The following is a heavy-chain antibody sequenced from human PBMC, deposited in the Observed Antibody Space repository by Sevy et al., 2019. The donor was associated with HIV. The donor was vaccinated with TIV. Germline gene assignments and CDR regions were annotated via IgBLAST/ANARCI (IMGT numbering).Heavy chain of an antibody. J-gene: IGHJ4*02. Sequence: GGSLRLSCAASGFIFSNFGINWVRQAPGKGLEWVAIIWHDGTKKHYLESVKGRFTISRDNSKNTVYLQMNSLRVEDSGTYYCVRVTPDEDGTTLDSWGLGTPVTFSS. D-gene: IGHD4-4*01. CDR1: GFIFSNFG. V-gene: IGHV3-33*01. CDR3: VRVTPDEDGTTLDS. CDR2: IWHDGTKK.